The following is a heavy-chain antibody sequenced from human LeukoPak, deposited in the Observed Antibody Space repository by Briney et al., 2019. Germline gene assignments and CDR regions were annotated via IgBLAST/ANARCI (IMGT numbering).Heavy chain of an antibody. CDR3: TRDILDGHNVDS. Sequence: GGALRLSCAASGFTFRGSAMHGVRQASGKGLEGVGRIRSKAKNYATGYAASVKGSFNIPRDDSKNTAYLNIHSLNTADTSVFYCTRDILDGHNVDSWGQGTLVTVSS. CDR1: GFTFRGSA. J-gene: IGHJ4*02. V-gene: IGHV3-73*01. D-gene: IGHD5-24*01. CDR2: IRSKAKNYAT.